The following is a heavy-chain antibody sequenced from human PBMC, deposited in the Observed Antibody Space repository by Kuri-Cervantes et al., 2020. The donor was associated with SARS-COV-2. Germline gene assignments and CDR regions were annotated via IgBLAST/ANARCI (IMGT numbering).Heavy chain of an antibody. CDR3: TTAVFGVAKPADY. J-gene: IGHJ4*02. CDR1: GFSFTNAW. CDR2: IKSKRDDETT. Sequence: GGSLRLSCAASGFSFTNAWMSWVRQAPGKGLEWVGRIKSKRDDETTDYAAPVRGRFTISRDDSKNTLYLQLKSLKIEDTAVYYCTTAVFGVAKPADYWGQGTLVTVSS. D-gene: IGHD3-3*01. V-gene: IGHV3-15*01.